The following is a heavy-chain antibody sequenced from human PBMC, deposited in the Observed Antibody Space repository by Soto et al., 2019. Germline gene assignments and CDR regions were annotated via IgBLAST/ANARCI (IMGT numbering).Heavy chain of an antibody. CDR1: VGSISSYY. CDR2: IYYSGTT. Sequence: PRETLYLTCTVYVGSISSYYWSWILQPTEKGLEWIGYIYYSGTTNYNPSLNCRVTISVDTSKNQFSLKLSSLTASDTAVYYCACDGLITVTRYYYYGMYVWGQGTTVTVSS. V-gene: IGHV4-59*01. CDR3: ACDGLITVTRYYYYGMYV. J-gene: IGHJ6*02. D-gene: IGHD1-7*01.